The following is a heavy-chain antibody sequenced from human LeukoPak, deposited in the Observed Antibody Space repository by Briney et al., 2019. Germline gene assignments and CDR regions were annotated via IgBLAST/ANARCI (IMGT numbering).Heavy chain of an antibody. J-gene: IGHJ4*02. D-gene: IGHD3-22*01. CDR1: GFSFSTYA. CDR2: ISYNGGRK. Sequence: PGGSLRLSCVASGFSFSTYAIHWVRQAPGKGLEWVALISYNGGRKDYADSVKGRFTIDRVNSKKTVYLQMNSLRPDDTAIYFCARQEARDYYYEGLDYWGQGNLVTVSS. CDR3: ARQEARDYYYEGLDY. V-gene: IGHV3-30*04.